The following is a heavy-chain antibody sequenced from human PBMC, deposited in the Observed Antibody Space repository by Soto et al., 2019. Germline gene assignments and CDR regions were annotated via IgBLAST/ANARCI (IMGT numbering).Heavy chain of an antibody. CDR2: ISDQGTYT. V-gene: IGHV3-11*06. CDR3: AREVRGRGYPNWFDP. Sequence: PGGSLRLSCTASGFSFSDYYMRWIRQALGRGLEWVSYISDQGTYTDYSDSVKGRFTVSRDNAKNSLFLQMNSLRVEDTAVYYCAREVRGRGYPNWFDPWGQGTLVTVSS. J-gene: IGHJ5*02. D-gene: IGHD5-18*01. CDR1: GFSFSDYY.